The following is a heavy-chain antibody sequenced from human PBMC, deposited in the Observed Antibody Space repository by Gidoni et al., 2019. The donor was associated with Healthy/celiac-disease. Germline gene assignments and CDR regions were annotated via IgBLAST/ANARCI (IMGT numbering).Heavy chain of an antibody. J-gene: IGHJ5*02. CDR2: ISAYNGNT. Sequence: QVQLVQSGAEVQKPGASVKVSFKASGYTFTSYGISWVRQAPGQGLEWMGWISAYNGNTNYAQKLQGRVTMTTDTSTSTAYMELRSLRSDDTAVYYCARGPAAYSSSWYWWFDPWGQGTLVTVSS. CDR3: ARGPAAYSSSWYWWFDP. V-gene: IGHV1-18*01. D-gene: IGHD6-13*01. CDR1: GYTFTSYG.